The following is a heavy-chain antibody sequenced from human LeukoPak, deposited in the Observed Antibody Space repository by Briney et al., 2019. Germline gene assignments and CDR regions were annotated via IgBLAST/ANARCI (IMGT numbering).Heavy chain of an antibody. CDR1: GGSISSGGYY. V-gene: IGHV4-61*08. CDR3: ASGQGISAYNY. CDR2: IYYSGST. J-gene: IGHJ4*02. D-gene: IGHD2-2*02. Sequence: PSETLSLTCAVSGGSISSGGYYWSWIRQPPGKGLEWIGYIYYSGSTNYNPSLKSRVTISVDTSKNQFSLKLSSVTAADTAVYYCASGQGISAYNYWGQGTLVTVSS.